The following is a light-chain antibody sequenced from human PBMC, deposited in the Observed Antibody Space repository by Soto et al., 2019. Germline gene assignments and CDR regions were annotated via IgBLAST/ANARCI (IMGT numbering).Light chain of an antibody. CDR3: QQYHIYSWT. CDR1: QSMSDW. CDR2: RAS. J-gene: IGKJ1*01. Sequence: DIPMTQTPSTLSASIGDTVTISCRASQSMSDWLAWYQQKPGKAPRLLIYRASTLQRGVPSRFRGSGSGTEFALTISGLQADDFATYFCQQYHIYSWTFGQGTTVGIK. V-gene: IGKV1-5*03.